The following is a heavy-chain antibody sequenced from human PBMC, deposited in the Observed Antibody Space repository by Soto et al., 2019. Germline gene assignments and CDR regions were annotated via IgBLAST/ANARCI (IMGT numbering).Heavy chain of an antibody. J-gene: IGHJ5*02. CDR3: ARLPFPWGWFDP. Sequence: QVQLVESGGGLVKPGGSLRLSCAASGIVFSDYMSWVRQAPGKGLEWLSYISGSGRTIYSADSVKGRFTISRDNATNSLYLQTNTVRTEDTAVYYCARLPFPWGWFDPWGQGTLVTVSS. V-gene: IGHV3-11*01. CDR1: GIVFSDY. D-gene: IGHD3-16*01. CDR2: ISGSGRTI.